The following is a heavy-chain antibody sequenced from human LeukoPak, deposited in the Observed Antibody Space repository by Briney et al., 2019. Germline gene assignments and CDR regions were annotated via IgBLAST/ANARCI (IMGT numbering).Heavy chain of an antibody. Sequence: ASVKVSCKASGYTFTSYDINWVRQATGQGLEWMGWMNPNSGNTGYAQKFQGRVTITRNTSISTAYMELSSLRSEDTAGYYCARGRAVAGRSPLDLGYWGQGTLVTVSS. J-gene: IGHJ4*02. CDR1: GYTFTSYD. V-gene: IGHV1-8*03. CDR2: MNPNSGNT. D-gene: IGHD6-19*01. CDR3: ARGRAVAGRSPLDLGY.